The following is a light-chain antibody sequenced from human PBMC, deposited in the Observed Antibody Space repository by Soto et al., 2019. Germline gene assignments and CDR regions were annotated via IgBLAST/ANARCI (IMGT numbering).Light chain of an antibody. CDR2: DVF. CDR1: SNDVGSYDY. V-gene: IGLV2-14*03. CDR3: RSYTTSSTVV. J-gene: IGLJ2*01. Sequence: QSALTQPASVSGSSGRSITISCTGSSNDVGSYDYVSWYQQHPGKAPKLMIYDVFNRPSGVSSRFSGSKSGNTASLTISGLQADDESAYYCRSYTTSSTVVFGGGTKLTV.